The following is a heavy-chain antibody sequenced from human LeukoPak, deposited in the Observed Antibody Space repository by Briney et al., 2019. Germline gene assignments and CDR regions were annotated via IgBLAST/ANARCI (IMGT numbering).Heavy chain of an antibody. V-gene: IGHV6-1*01. J-gene: IGHJ3*02. CDR3: ARVGYSDSSGYLKTGTFDI. Sequence: SQTLSLTCAISGDSVSSNSAAWNWIRQSPSRGLEWLGRTYYRSKWNSDYAVSVKSRITINPDTSKNQFSLQLNSVIPEDTAVYYCARVGYSDSSGYLKTGTFDIWGQGTMVTVSS. CDR2: TYYRSKWNS. D-gene: IGHD3-22*01. CDR1: GDSVSSNSAA.